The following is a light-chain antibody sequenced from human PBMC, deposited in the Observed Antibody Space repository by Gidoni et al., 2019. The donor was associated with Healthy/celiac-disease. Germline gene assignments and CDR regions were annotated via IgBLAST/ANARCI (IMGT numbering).Light chain of an antibody. V-gene: IGKV3-20*01. CDR3: QQYGSSPYT. CDR1: QRVSSSY. Sequence: ENVLTQPPGPLSLSPGDRATLPCSASQRVSSSYLAWYQQKPGQAPRLVIYGASSRATGIPVRFSGSGSGTAFTLTISRLEPDDVAVYYCQQYGSSPYTFGQGTKLELK. J-gene: IGKJ2*01. CDR2: GAS.